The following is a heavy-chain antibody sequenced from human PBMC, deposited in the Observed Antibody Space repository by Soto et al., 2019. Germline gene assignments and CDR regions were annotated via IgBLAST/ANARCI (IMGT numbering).Heavy chain of an antibody. J-gene: IGHJ4*02. D-gene: IGHD2-2*01. CDR3: ARERPGYGSTTNCYYYLDF. CDR2: IRQDGHEK. V-gene: IGHV3-7*03. CDR1: GFTFTSYS. Sequence: EVQLVESGGALVQPGGSLRLSCAVSGFTFTSYSMSWVRQAPGEGLEWVANIRQDGHEKYYVDSVRGRFTISRDNAQNSLYLQMDSLRAEDTAMYYCARERPGYGSTTNCYYYLDFWGQGTLVTVSS.